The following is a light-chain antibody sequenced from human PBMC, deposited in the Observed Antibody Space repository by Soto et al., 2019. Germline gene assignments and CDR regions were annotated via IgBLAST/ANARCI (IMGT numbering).Light chain of an antibody. CDR1: SSDVGGYNY. Sequence: QSALTQPASVSGSPGQSITISCTGTSSDVGGYNYVSWYQQHPGKAPKLMIYDVSNRPSGVSTRFSGSKSGNTASLTISGLHAEDEADYYCGSYTTSSTLVFGAGTKLTVL. CDR2: DVS. CDR3: GSYTTSSTLV. V-gene: IGLV2-14*01. J-gene: IGLJ1*01.